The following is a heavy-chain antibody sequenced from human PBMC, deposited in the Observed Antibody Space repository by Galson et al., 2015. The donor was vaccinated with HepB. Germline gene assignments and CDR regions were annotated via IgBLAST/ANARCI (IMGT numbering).Heavy chain of an antibody. Sequence: SVKVSCKASGYTFTGYYVHWVRQAPGQGLEWMGWINPNSGGTNYAQKFQGWVTMTRDTSISTAYMELSRLRSDDTAVYYCARVVDRRETYYDFWSGYYYYFDYWGQGTLVTVSS. CDR1: GYTFTGYY. CDR3: ARVVDRRETYYDFWSGYYYYFDY. CDR2: INPNSGGT. V-gene: IGHV1-2*04. D-gene: IGHD3-3*01. J-gene: IGHJ4*02.